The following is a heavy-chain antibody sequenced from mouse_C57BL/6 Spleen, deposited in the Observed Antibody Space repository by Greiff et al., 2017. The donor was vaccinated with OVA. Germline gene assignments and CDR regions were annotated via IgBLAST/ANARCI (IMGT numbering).Heavy chain of an antibody. Sequence: QVQLKQPGAELVKPGASVKVSCKASGYTFTSYWMHWVKQRPGQGLEWIGRIHPSDSDTNYNQKFKGKATLTVDKSSSTAYMQLSSLTSEDSAVYYCESSNWDGGYFDVWGTGTTVTVSS. CDR2: IHPSDSDT. D-gene: IGHD4-1*01. CDR1: GYTFTSYW. V-gene: IGHV1-74*01. J-gene: IGHJ1*03. CDR3: ESSNWDGGYFDV.